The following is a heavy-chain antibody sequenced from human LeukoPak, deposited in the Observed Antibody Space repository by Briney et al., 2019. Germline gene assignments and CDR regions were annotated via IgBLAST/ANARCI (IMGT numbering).Heavy chain of an antibody. CDR2: IDQDGNEK. Sequence: GGSLRLSCAASGVTFSSYWMTWVRQAPGKGLEWVANIDQDGNEKYYVDSVRGRFTISRDNAKNSLYLQMDSLRVEDTAVYYCARGDAFSGDYWGQGTLVTVSS. D-gene: IGHD5-24*01. CDR1: GVTFSSYW. J-gene: IGHJ4*02. CDR3: ARGDAFSGDY. V-gene: IGHV3-7*04.